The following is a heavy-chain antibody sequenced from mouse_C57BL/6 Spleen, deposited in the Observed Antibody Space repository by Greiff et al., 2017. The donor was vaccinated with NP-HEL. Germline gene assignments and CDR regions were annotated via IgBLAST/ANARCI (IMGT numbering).Heavy chain of an antibody. CDR1: GYAFSSSW. J-gene: IGHJ3*01. D-gene: IGHD2-2*01. CDR2: IYPGDGDT. CDR3: AREGVYYGYDGFAY. Sequence: QVQLKQSGPELVKPGASVKISCKASGYAFSSSWMNWVKQRPGKGLEWIGRIYPGDGDTNYNGKFKGKATLTADKSSSTAYMQLSSLTSEDSAVYFCAREGVYYGYDGFAYWGQGTLVTVSA. V-gene: IGHV1-82*01.